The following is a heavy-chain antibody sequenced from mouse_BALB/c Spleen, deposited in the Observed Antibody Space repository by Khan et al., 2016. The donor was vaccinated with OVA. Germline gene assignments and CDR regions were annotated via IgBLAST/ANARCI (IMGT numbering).Heavy chain of an antibody. D-gene: IGHD1-1*01. CDR3: ARKNYYGYAMDY. CDR1: GYSITSGYA. V-gene: IGHV3-2*02. Sequence: VQLKESGPGLVKPSQSLSLTCTVTGYSITSGYAWNWIRQFPGNKLEWMGYISYSGSTSYNPSLRSRISITRDTSKNQFFLQLNSVTTEDESTYYCARKNYYGYAMDYWGQGTSVTVSA. CDR2: ISYSGST. J-gene: IGHJ4*01.